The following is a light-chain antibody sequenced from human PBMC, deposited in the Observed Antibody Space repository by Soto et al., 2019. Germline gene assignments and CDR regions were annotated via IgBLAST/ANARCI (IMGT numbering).Light chain of an antibody. CDR2: AAS. J-gene: IGKJ1*01. CDR1: QDINTW. CDR3: QQTNSFPWT. Sequence: DIQMTQSPSSVSASVGDRVTITCRASQDINTWLAWYQQKPGKAPRLLIYAASSVHNGVPSWFSGRGSGTEFTLTISSLRPEDFATYYCQQTNSFPWTFGQGTKVEIK. V-gene: IGKV1-12*01.